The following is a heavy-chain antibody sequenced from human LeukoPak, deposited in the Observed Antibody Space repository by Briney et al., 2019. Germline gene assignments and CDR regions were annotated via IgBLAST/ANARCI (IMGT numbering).Heavy chain of an antibody. J-gene: IGHJ4*02. D-gene: IGHD6-13*01. CDR2: IYYSGST. Sequence: SETLSLTCTVSGGSISSGGYYWSWIRQHPGKGLEWIGYIYYSGSTYYNPSLKSRVTISVGTSKNQFSLKLSSVTAADTAVYYCARSSTTTHSSSWYFGFDYWGQGTLVTVSS. CDR3: ARSSTTTHSSSWYFGFDY. CDR1: GGSISSGGYY. V-gene: IGHV4-31*03.